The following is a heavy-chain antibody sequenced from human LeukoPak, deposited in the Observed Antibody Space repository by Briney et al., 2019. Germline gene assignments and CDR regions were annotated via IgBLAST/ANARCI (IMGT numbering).Heavy chain of an antibody. J-gene: IGHJ5*02. V-gene: IGHV3-23*01. Sequence: GGSLRLSCAASGFTFSSYAMSWVRQAPGKGLEWVSAISGSGGSTYYADSVKGRFIISRDNSKNTLYLQMSSLRAEDTAIYYCASARYCGSTTCYSYFGPWGQGTLVTVSS. CDR3: ASARYCGSTTCYSYFGP. CDR1: GFTFSSYA. CDR2: ISGSGGST. D-gene: IGHD2-2*01.